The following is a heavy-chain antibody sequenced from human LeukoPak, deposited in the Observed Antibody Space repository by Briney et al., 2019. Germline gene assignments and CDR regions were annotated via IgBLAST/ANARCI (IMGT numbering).Heavy chain of an antibody. V-gene: IGHV3-30*02. J-gene: IGHJ3*02. CDR1: GFTFSSYG. CDR3: TRDIRLTTDRDAFDI. CDR2: IRFDGSNK. D-gene: IGHD1-14*01. Sequence: GGSLRLSCAASGFTFSSYGMHWVRQAPGKGLEWVAFIRFDGSNKYYADSVKGRFTISRDNSKNTLYLQMNSLRAEDTAVYFCTRDIRLTTDRDAFDIWGRGTMVTVSS.